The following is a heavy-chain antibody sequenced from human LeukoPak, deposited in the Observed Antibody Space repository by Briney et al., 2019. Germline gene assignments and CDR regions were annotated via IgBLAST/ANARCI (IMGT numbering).Heavy chain of an antibody. CDR3: ARAYGSGSYVFIDY. CDR2: INHSGST. V-gene: IGHV4-34*01. Sequence: SETLSLTCAVYGGSFSGYYWSWIRQPPGKGLEWIGEINHSGSTNYNPSLKSRVTIPVDTSKNQFSLKLSSVTAADTAVYYCARAYGSGSYVFIDYWGQGTLVTVSS. CDR1: GGSFSGYY. J-gene: IGHJ4*02. D-gene: IGHD3-10*01.